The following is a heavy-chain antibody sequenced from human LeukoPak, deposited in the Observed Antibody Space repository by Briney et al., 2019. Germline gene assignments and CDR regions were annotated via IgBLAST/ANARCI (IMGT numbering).Heavy chain of an antibody. V-gene: IGHV1-2*02. CDR3: ARGAPGYYYYGMDV. Sequence: AASVKVSCKASGYAFTGYYIHWVRQAPGQGLEWMGWINPNSGGTKYAQKFQGRVTMTRDTSISTAYMELSRLRSDDTAVYYCARGAPGYYYYGMDVWGQGTTVTVSS. D-gene: IGHD1-26*01. J-gene: IGHJ6*02. CDR2: INPNSGGT. CDR1: GYAFTGYY.